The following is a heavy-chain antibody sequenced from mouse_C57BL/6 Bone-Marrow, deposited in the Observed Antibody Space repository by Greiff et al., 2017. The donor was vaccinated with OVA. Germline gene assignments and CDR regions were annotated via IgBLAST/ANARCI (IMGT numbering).Heavy chain of an antibody. CDR3: VLLLQV. Sequence: VQLQQPGAELVMPGASVKLSCKASGYTFTSYWMHWVKQRPGQGLEWIGEIDPSDSYTNYNQKFKGKATLTVDKSSSTAYMQLSNLTSEDSAVYYCVLLLQVWGQGTTLTVSS. CDR1: GYTFTSYW. D-gene: IGHD1-1*01. V-gene: IGHV1-69*01. J-gene: IGHJ2*01. CDR2: IDPSDSYT.